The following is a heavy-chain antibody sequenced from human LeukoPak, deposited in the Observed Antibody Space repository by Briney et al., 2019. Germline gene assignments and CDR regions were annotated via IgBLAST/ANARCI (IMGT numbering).Heavy chain of an antibody. D-gene: IGHD3-10*01. CDR1: GGSISSSSYY. V-gene: IGHV4-39*07. Sequence: SETLSLTCTVSGGSISSSSYYWGWIRQPPGKGLEWIGSIYYSGSTYYNPSLKSRVTISVDTSKNQFSLKLSSVTAADTAVYYCARVPYGEIRAFDYWGQGTLVTVSS. CDR3: ARVPYGEIRAFDY. CDR2: IYYSGST. J-gene: IGHJ4*02.